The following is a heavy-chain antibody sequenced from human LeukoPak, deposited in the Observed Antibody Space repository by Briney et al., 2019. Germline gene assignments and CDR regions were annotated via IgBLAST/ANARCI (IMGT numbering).Heavy chain of an antibody. J-gene: IGHJ4*02. CDR1: GYSITSYW. CDR2: IYLGGSDS. CDR3: ARRGHGSSWYYFDY. V-gene: IGHV5-51*01. Sequence: GESLKISCKASGYSITSYWIGWVRQMPGKGLEWMGNIYLGGSDSRYRPSFQGQVTISADKSISTDYLQWSSLKASDTAIYYCARRGHGSSWYYFDYWGQGTLVTASS. D-gene: IGHD6-13*01.